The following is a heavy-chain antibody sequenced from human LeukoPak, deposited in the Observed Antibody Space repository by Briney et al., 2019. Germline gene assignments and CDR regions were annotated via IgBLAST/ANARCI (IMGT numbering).Heavy chain of an antibody. CDR2: IYYSGTT. Sequence: PSETLSLTCAVSGGSISSHYWSWIRQPPGKGLEWIGFIYYSGTTKYNPSLKSRVTISADTSKNQFSLKLSSVTAADTAVYYCARQADDSSSSFVYFDYWGQGTLVTVSS. J-gene: IGHJ4*02. CDR3: ARQADDSSSSFVYFDY. V-gene: IGHV4-59*08. CDR1: GGSISSHY. D-gene: IGHD6-6*01.